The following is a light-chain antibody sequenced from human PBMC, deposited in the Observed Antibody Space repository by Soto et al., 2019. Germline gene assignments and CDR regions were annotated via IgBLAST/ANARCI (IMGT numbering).Light chain of an antibody. J-gene: IGKJ4*01. CDR3: QQHADWPPLT. CDR2: EAS. Sequence: EIILTQSPATLSLSPGERATLSCRASHDINNYLAWYQQKPGQSPRLLIYEASHRATGTPARFSARWSGTHFTLTISGLEPEDFAVYYCQQHADWPPLTFGGGT. CDR1: HDINNY. V-gene: IGKV3-11*01.